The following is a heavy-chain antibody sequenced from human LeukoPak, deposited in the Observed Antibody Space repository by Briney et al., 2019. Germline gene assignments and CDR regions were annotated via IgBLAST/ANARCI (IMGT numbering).Heavy chain of an antibody. V-gene: IGHV3-30*02. J-gene: IGHJ5*02. CDR1: GFTFSSYG. Sequence: GGSLRLSCAASGFTFSSYGMHWVRQAPGKGLEWVAFIRYDGSNKYYADSMKGRFTISRDNSKNTLYLQMNSLRAEDTAVYYCARDPRTSFDWFDPWGQGTLVTVSS. CDR3: ARDPRTSFDWFDP. CDR2: IRYDGSNK. D-gene: IGHD2-2*01.